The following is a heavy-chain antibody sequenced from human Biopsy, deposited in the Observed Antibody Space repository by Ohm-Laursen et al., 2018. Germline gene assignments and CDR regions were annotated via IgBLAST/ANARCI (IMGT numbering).Heavy chain of an antibody. CDR1: GFIFDDYA. CDR2: ISWNSVGI. CDR3: AKIHCSGGSCYPNAFDM. V-gene: IGHV3-9*01. J-gene: IGHJ3*02. D-gene: IGHD2-15*01. Sequence: SLRLSCAASGFIFDDYAMHWVRQAPGKGLEWVSGISWNSVGIGYADSVKGRFTISRDNAKNFLYLEMNNLRPEDTALYYCAKIHCSGGSCYPNAFDMWGHGTRVTAS.